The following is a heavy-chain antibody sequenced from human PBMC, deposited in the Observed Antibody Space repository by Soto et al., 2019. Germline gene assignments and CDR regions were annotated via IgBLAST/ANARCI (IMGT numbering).Heavy chain of an antibody. V-gene: IGHV1-2*02. CDR3: ASSLTEGYCTITGCYTRPLYGMEV. D-gene: IGHD2-2*02. CDR1: GYTFSGYY. CDR2: INPNSGGT. Sequence: ASVKVSCKASGYTFSGYYIHWLRQAPGQGLEWMGWINPNSGGTNYAQKFQGRVTVTRDTPTSTAYMELSRLTSDDTAVYYCASSLTEGYCTITGCYTRPLYGMEVWGQGTTVTVSS. J-gene: IGHJ6*01.